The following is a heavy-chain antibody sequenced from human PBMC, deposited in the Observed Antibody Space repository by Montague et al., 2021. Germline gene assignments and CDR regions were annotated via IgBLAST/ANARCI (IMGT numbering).Heavy chain of an antibody. CDR1: GGSLSEYY. CDR2: VRHIGST. J-gene: IGHJ4*02. Sequence: SETLSLTCGVYGGSLSEYYWTWIRQSPEKGLEWIGEVRHIGSTNYNPSLKSRVTMSVGKSKNQFSPKLRSVTAADTAVYYCASDRGPFDYWGQGTVVTVSS. D-gene: IGHD3-10*01. CDR3: ASDRGPFDY. V-gene: IGHV4-34*01.